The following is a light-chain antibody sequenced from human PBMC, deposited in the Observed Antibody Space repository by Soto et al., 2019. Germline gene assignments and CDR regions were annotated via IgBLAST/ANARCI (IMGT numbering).Light chain of an antibody. V-gene: IGKV1-17*01. Sequence: DIQMTQSPSSLSASVGDRVTITCRASQGIRNDLGWYQQKPGKAPKRLIYAASSLQSGVPSRFSGSGSGTDFTFTISSLQPEDIATYYCQQYDNLPIFGGGTKVDIK. CDR2: AAS. CDR1: QGIRND. CDR3: QQYDNLPI. J-gene: IGKJ4*01.